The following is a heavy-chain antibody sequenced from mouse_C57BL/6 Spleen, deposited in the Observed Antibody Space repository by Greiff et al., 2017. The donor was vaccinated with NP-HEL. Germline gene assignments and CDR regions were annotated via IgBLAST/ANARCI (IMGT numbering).Heavy chain of an antibody. CDR3: TTSAQADY. CDR2: IDPENGDT. Sequence: EVQVVESGAELVRPGASVKLSCTASGFNIKDDYMHWVKQRPEQGLEWIGWIDPENGDTEYASKFQGKATITADTSSNTAYLQLSSLTSEDTAVYYCTTSAQADYWGQGTTLTVSS. D-gene: IGHD3-2*02. J-gene: IGHJ2*01. V-gene: IGHV14-4*01. CDR1: GFNIKDDY.